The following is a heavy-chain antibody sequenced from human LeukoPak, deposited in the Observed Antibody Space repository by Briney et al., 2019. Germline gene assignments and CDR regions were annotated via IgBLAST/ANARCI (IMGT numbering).Heavy chain of an antibody. CDR2: ISSSSSYI. V-gene: IGHV3-21*01. CDR1: GFTFSSYS. CDR3: ARGGGYFDWLSKYYFDY. D-gene: IGHD3-9*01. Sequence: PGGSLRLSCAASGFTFSSYSMNWVRQAPGKGLEWVSSISSSSSYIYYADSVKGRFTIFRDNAKNSLYLQMNSLRAEDTAVYYCARGGGYFDWLSKYYFDYWGQGTLVTVSS. J-gene: IGHJ4*02.